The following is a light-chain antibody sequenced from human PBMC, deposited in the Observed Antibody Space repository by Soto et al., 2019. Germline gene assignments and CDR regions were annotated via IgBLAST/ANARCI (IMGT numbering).Light chain of an antibody. J-gene: IGKJ5*01. V-gene: IGKV1-9*01. Sequence: GESVTITGRARQGISTSLAWYQVKPGKAPKLLIYAASTLESGVPSRFSATVSGTEFSLTITSLQPEDFATYYCQQLFDSPITFGQGTRLEIK. CDR1: QGISTS. CDR2: AAS. CDR3: QQLFDSPIT.